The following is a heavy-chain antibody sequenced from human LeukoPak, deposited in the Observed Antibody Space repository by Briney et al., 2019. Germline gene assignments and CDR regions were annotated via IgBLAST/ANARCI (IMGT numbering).Heavy chain of an antibody. CDR2: IIPIFGTA. CDR3: ARDFRISSGFPFDI. D-gene: IGHD3-22*01. Sequence: SVKVSCKASGGTFSSYAISWVRQAPGQGLEWMGRIIPIFGTANYAQKFQGRVTITTDESTSTAYMELSSLRSEDTAVYYCARDFRISSGFPFDIWGQGTMVTVSS. J-gene: IGHJ3*02. V-gene: IGHV1-69*05. CDR1: GGTFSSYA.